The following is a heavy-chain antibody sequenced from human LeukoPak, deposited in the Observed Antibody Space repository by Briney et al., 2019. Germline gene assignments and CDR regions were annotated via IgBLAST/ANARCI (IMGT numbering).Heavy chain of an antibody. CDR3: ARLYGSGTSYNLDY. CDR1: GFTFSDQY. Sequence: GGSLRPSCAASGFTFSDQYMDWVRQAPGKGLEWVGRTRNKANSYTTDYAASVKGRFTISRDDSKNSLYLQMNSLKTEDTAVYYCARLYGSGTSYNLDYWGQGILVTVSS. D-gene: IGHD3-10*01. V-gene: IGHV3-72*01. J-gene: IGHJ4*02. CDR2: TRNKANSYTT.